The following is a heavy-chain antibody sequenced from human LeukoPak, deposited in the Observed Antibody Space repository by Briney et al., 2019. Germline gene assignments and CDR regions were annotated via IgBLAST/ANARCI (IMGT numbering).Heavy chain of an antibody. Sequence: PGGSLRLSCAASGFTFSRYWMHWVRQAPGKGLEWVAVISYDGSNKYYADSVKGRFTISRDNSKNTLYLQMNSLRAEDTAVYYCARGNLPEMATRIDYWGQGTLVTVSS. CDR1: GFTFSRYW. J-gene: IGHJ4*02. CDR3: ARGNLPEMATRIDY. V-gene: IGHV3-30-3*01. D-gene: IGHD5-24*01. CDR2: ISYDGSNK.